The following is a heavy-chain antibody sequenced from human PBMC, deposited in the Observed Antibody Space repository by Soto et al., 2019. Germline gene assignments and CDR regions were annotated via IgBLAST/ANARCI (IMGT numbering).Heavy chain of an antibody. D-gene: IGHD2-15*01. Sequence: ASVKVSCKASGYTFTSYGISWVRQAPGQGLEWMGWISAYNGNTNYAQKLQGRVTMTTDTSTSTANMELRSLRSDDTAVYYYARDIEGAVVVVAATLGYWGQGTLVTVSS. CDR2: ISAYNGNT. J-gene: IGHJ4*02. CDR1: GYTFTSYG. V-gene: IGHV1-18*01. CDR3: ARDIEGAVVVVAATLGY.